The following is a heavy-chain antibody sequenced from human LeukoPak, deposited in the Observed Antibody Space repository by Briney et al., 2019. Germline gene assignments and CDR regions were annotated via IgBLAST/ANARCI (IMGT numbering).Heavy chain of an antibody. D-gene: IGHD2-2*01. Sequence: PGGSLRLSCAASGFTVSSNYMSWVRQAPGKGLEWVSVIYSGGSTYYADSVKGRFTIPRDNSKNTLYLQMNSLRAEDTAVYYCARWGHCSTTSCSNYDGMDVWGQGTTLTVSS. CDR3: ARWGHCSTTSCSNYDGMDV. CDR2: IYSGGST. CDR1: GFTVSSNY. J-gene: IGHJ6*02. V-gene: IGHV3-53*01.